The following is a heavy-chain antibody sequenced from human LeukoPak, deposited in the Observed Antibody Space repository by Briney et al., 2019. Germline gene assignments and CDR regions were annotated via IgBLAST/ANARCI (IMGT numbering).Heavy chain of an antibody. V-gene: IGHV3-21*06. D-gene: IGHD7-27*01. J-gene: IGHJ5*02. Sequence: GGSLRLSCEASGFSFSSYSMNWVRQAPGKGLEWVSSISSTGTDNTYADSVTGRFTISRDNPKNSVFLQMNSLRAEDTAVYFCARQGRSYITANRGWFDPWGQGTLVIVSS. CDR2: ISSTGTDN. CDR3: ARQGRSYITANRGWFDP. CDR1: GFSFSSYS.